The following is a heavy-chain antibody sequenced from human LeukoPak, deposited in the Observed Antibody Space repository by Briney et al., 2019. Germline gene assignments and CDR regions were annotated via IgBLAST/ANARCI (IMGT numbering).Heavy chain of an antibody. CDR3: ASGHDERPIRLEVAHY. Sequence: TGGSLRLSCAASGITVSRNYMSWVRQAPGKGLEWVSVIYGGGGTYYADSVKGRFTISRDSSKNTLYLQMNGLRVEDTAVYYCASGHDERPIRLEVAHYWGQGTLVTVSS. CDR1: GITVSRNY. V-gene: IGHV3-66*01. J-gene: IGHJ4*02. CDR2: IYGGGGT. D-gene: IGHD5-12*01.